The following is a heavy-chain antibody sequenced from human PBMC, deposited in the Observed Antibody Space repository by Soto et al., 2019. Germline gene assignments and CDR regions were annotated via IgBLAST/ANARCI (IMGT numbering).Heavy chain of an antibody. J-gene: IGHJ6*02. CDR3: GRAPPIIGSVRGAPLMAV. CDR1: GYSFTTYA. D-gene: IGHD1-20*01. V-gene: IGHV1-18*04. CDR2: ISARNGNT. Sequence: QIQLVQSGAEVKKPGASVSVSCKASGYSFTTYAVSWVRQSPGQGLEWLGWISARNGNTNYSETLQGRGTLTTDTSTSTAYMELRSLRSDDTAIYYCGRAPPIIGSVRGAPLMAVWGQGTTVTVSS.